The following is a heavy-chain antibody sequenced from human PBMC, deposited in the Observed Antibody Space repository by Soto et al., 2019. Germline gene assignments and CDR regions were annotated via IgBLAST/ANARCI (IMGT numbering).Heavy chain of an antibody. CDR1: GFTFSSYA. CDR2: ISGSGDST. CDR3: AKCKGSGHDIRSAFDI. V-gene: IGHV3-23*01. D-gene: IGHD2-15*01. J-gene: IGHJ3*02. Sequence: EVQFLESGGGLVQPGGSLRLSCAASGFTFSSYAMSWVHLAPGKGLEWVSLISGSGDSTYYADSVKGRFTISRDNSTNTLYRQLNSLRAEDTAIYYCAKCKGSGHDIRSAFDIWGQGTMVTVSS.